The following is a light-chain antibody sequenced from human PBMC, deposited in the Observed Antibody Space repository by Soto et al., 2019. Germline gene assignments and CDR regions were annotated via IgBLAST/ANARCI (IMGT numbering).Light chain of an antibody. CDR1: SSNVGAGYD. CDR2: GNT. CDR3: QSYDSSLSAAV. Sequence: QSVLTQPPSVSGAPGQRVTISCTGGSSNVGAGYDVHWYQQLPGTAPKLLIYGNTNRPSGVPDRFSGSKSGTSASLAITGLQAEDEADYYCQSYDSSLSAAVFGTGTKLTVL. J-gene: IGLJ1*01. V-gene: IGLV1-40*01.